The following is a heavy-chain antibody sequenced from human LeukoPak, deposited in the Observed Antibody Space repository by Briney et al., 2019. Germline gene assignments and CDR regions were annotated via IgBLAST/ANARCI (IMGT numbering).Heavy chain of an antibody. CDR1: GFTFSDYY. J-gene: IGHJ6*03. Sequence: PGRSLSLSCAASGFTFSDYYMSWISQAPGKGLEWVSFIISSASTIYYADSVKGRFTISRDNSKNTVYLQMNSLRAEDTAVYNCAKGDFYGSGRDYYYYMDVWGKGTTVTISS. CDR2: IISSASTI. D-gene: IGHD3-10*01. V-gene: IGHV3-11*01. CDR3: AKGDFYGSGRDYYYYMDV.